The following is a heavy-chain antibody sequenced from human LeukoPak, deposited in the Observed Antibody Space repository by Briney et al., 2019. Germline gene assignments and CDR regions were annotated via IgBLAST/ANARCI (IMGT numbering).Heavy chain of an antibody. CDR1: GFTFSIYI. CDR3: ARVAPGHDIGRGYFDY. J-gene: IGHJ4*02. V-gene: IGHV3-48*01. Sequence: GGSLRLSCAASGFTFSIYIMNWVRQAPGKGLEWISYITSSSGTIYYTDSVKGRFTISRDNAKNSLYLQMSSLRAEDTAVYYCARVAPGHDIGRGYFDYWGQGTLVTVSS. D-gene: IGHD2-21*01. CDR2: ITSSSGTI.